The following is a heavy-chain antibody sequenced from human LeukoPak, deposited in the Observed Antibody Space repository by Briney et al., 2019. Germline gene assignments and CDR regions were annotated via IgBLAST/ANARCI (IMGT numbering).Heavy chain of an antibody. D-gene: IGHD1-7*01. CDR3: PRDLSSTPHWELDL. CDR1: GYTFSGYF. V-gene: IGHV1-2*06. Sequence: ASVKVSCKTSGYTFSGYFVHWVRQAPGEGLEWMGRINAGSGDTEFAQKFQGRVTMTRDTFVSTAYMEVSGLTSDDTAIYYCPRDLSSTPHWELDLWRRGTLATVPS. J-gene: IGHJ5*02. CDR2: INAGSGDT.